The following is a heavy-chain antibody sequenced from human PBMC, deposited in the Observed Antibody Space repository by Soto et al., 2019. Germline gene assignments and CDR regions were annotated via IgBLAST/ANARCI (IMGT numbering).Heavy chain of an antibody. CDR1: AGSISSGGYS. J-gene: IGHJ4*02. Sequence: QLQLQESGSGLVKPSQTLSLTCAVSAGSISSGGYSWSWIRQPPVKGLEWIGYIYHSGSTYYNPSLKSRVTISVDRSKNQFSLKLSSVTAADTAVYYCASLASNSLNFDYWGQGTLVTVSS. D-gene: IGHD4-4*01. CDR3: ASLASNSLNFDY. CDR2: IYHSGST. V-gene: IGHV4-30-2*01.